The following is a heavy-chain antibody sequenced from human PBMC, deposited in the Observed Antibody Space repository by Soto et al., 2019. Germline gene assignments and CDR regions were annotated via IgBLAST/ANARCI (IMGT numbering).Heavy chain of an antibody. J-gene: IGHJ6*02. CDR1: GGTFSSDS. D-gene: IGHD6-13*01. V-gene: IGHV1-69*13. CDR2: IIPMFDTP. CDR3: ATGIAAAGTIGSNYYYYGMDV. Sequence: SVKVSCKASGGTFSSDSFSWVRQAPGQGLEWMGGIIPMFDTPIYAQKFQDRVTITADESTSTAYMQLSSLRSGDTAVYYCATGIAAAGTIGSNYYYYGMDVWGQGTTVTVSS.